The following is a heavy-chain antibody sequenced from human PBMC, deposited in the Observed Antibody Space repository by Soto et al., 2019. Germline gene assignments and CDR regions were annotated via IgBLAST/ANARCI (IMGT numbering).Heavy chain of an antibody. CDR2: IIPIFGTA. CDR1: GGTFSSYA. V-gene: IGHV1-69*13. CDR3: ARDRYGDLGRSFDY. J-gene: IGHJ4*02. D-gene: IGHD4-17*01. Sequence: ASVKVSCKASGGTFSSYAISWVRQAPGQGLEWMGGIIPIFGTANYAQKFQGRVTITADESTSTAYMELSSLRSEDTAVYYCARDRYGDLGRSFDYWGQGTLVTVSS.